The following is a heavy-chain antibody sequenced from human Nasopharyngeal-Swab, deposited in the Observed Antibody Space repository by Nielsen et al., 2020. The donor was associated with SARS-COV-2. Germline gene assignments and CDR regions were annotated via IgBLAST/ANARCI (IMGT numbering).Heavy chain of an antibody. CDR2: ISAYNGNT. J-gene: IGHJ6*02. V-gene: IGHV1-18*01. D-gene: IGHD3-10*01. CDR1: GYTFTSYG. Sequence: ASGKVSCKASGYTFTSYGISWVRQAPGQGLEWMGWISAYNGNTNYAQKLQGRVTMTTDTSTSTAYMELRSLRSDDTAVYYCASRIRPYYGSGSYSYHYGMDVWGQGTTVTVSS. CDR3: ASRIRPYYGSGSYSYHYGMDV.